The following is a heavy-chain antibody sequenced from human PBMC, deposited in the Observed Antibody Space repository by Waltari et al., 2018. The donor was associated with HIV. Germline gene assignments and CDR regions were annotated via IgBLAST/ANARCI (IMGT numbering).Heavy chain of an antibody. CDR3: ARDPRALIIVTTFSYGVDV. V-gene: IGHV3-30*07. CDR1: GFTFSSYA. Sequence: QVQLVESGGGVVQPGRSLRLPCAASGFTFSSYAMHWVRQAPGKGLEWVAVISYDGNNIEYADSVKGRFTISRDNSKNTLYLQMNSLRAEDTALYYCARDPRALIIVTTFSYGVDVWGQGTAVTVSS. D-gene: IGHD3-22*01. J-gene: IGHJ6*02. CDR2: ISYDGNNI.